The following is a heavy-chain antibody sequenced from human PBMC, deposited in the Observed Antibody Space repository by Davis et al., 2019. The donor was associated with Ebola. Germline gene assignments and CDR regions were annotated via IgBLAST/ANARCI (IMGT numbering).Heavy chain of an antibody. CDR2: ISYDGSEK. J-gene: IGHJ6*02. D-gene: IGHD3-3*01. CDR1: GFTFSSYG. Sequence: GGSLRLSCAASGFTFSSYGMHWGRQAPGKGLEWVAVISYDGSEKYYVDSVKGRFTISRDNAKNSLYLQMNSLRAEDTAVYYCARVIYYDFWSGYLRGYYGMDVWGQGTTVTVSS. CDR3: ARVIYYDFWSGYLRGYYGMDV. V-gene: IGHV3-30*03.